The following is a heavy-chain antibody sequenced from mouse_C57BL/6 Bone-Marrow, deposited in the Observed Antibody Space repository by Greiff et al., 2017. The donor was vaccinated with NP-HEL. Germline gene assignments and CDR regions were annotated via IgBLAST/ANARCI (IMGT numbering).Heavy chain of an antibody. CDR2: IWSDGST. J-gene: IGHJ4*01. CDR3: AREGGWLLHAMDY. V-gene: IGHV2-6*03. D-gene: IGHD2-3*01. CDR1: GFSLTSYG. Sequence: VQLKESGPGLVAPSQSLSITCTVSGFSLTSYGVHWVRQPPGKGLEWLVVIWSDGSTTYNSALKSRLSISKDNSKSQVFLKMNSLQTDDTAMYYCAREGGWLLHAMDYWGQGTSVTVSS.